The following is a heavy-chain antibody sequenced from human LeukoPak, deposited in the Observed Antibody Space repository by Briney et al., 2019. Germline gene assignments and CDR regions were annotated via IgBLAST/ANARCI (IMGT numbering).Heavy chain of an antibody. CDR3: ARHQGYGGNFYDY. CDR1: GGSISSYY. Sequence: ETSETLSLTCTVSGGSISSYYWSRIRQPPGKGLEWIGYICYSGSTNYNPSLKSRVTISVDTSKNQFSLKLSSVTAADTAVYYCARHQGYGGNFYDYWGQGTLVTVSS. J-gene: IGHJ4*02. CDR2: ICYSGST. D-gene: IGHD4-23*01. V-gene: IGHV4-59*08.